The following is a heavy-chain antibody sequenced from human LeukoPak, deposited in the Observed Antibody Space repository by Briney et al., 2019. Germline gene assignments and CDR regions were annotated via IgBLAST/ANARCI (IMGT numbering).Heavy chain of an antibody. CDR2: INHSGST. D-gene: IGHD1-26*01. J-gene: IGHJ6*03. CDR3: ARGWSYGYYYMDV. V-gene: IGHV4-34*01. CDR1: GGSFSGYY. Sequence: SETLSLTCAVYGGSFSGYYWSWIRQPPGKGLEWIGEINHSGSTNYNPSLKSRVTISVDTSKNQFSLKLSSVTAADTAVYYCARGWSYGYYYMDVCGKGTTVTVSS.